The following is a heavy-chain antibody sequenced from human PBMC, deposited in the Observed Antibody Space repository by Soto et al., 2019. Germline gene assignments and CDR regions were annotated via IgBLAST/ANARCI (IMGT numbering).Heavy chain of an antibody. CDR1: GFPFSSFA. V-gene: IGHV3-23*01. D-gene: IGHD1-26*01. J-gene: IGHJ4*02. CDR3: ARSLGAAPHFGC. Sequence: GGSLRLSCAASGFPFSSFAMSWVRQAPGKGLEWVSAISDSGSGTYYADSVKGRFTISRDNSMNTLYLQMNSLRAEDTAIYYCARSLGAAPHFGCWGQGTLVTVSS. CDR2: ISDSGSGT.